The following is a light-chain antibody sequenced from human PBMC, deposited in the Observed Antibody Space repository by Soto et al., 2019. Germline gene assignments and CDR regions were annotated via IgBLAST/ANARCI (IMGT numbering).Light chain of an antibody. CDR1: QSVLYRSSNKYH. Sequence: DIVMTQSPDSLPVSLGERATISCKSSQSVLYRSSNKYHLSWYQQKPGQPPKLLIYWASIRESGVPDRFSGSGSGTDYTLTISSLQAEDVAVYYCQQYHSFPWTFGQGTKVEIK. CDR2: WAS. CDR3: QQYHSFPWT. J-gene: IGKJ1*01. V-gene: IGKV4-1*01.